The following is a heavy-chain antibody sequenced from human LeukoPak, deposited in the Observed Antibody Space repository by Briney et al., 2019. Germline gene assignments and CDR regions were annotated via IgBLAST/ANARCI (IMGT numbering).Heavy chain of an antibody. D-gene: IGHD3-22*01. CDR1: GFTFSSYA. J-gene: IGHJ5*02. CDR3: AKGVFYDSSGYPLS. Sequence: PGGSLRLSCAASGFTFSSYAMSWVRQAPGKGLEWVSAISGSGGSTYYADSVKGRFTISRDNSKNTLYLQMNSLRAEDTAVYYCAKGVFYDSSGYPLSWGQGTLVTVSS. CDR2: ISGSGGST. V-gene: IGHV3-23*01.